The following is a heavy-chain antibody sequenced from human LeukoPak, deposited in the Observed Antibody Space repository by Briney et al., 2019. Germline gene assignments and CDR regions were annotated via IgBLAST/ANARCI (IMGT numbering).Heavy chain of an antibody. CDR2: IYSGGST. CDR1: GVTFSSHA. Sequence: GGSLRLSCAASGVTFSSHATSWVRQAPGKGLEWVSLIYSGGSTYYADSVKGRFTISRDNSKNTLYLQMNSLRAEDTAVYYCARIYYDFWSGYYDHFDYWGQGTLVTVSS. J-gene: IGHJ4*02. V-gene: IGHV3-53*01. D-gene: IGHD3-3*01. CDR3: ARIYYDFWSGYYDHFDY.